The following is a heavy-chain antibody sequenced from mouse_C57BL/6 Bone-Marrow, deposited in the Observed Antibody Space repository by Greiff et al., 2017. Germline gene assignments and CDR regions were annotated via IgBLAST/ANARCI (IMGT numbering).Heavy chain of an antibody. V-gene: IGHV2-5*01. J-gene: IGHJ3*01. D-gene: IGHD1-1*01. Sequence: VQLQQSGPGLVQPSQSLSITCTVSGFSLTSYGVHWVRQSPGKGLEWLGVIWRGGSTDYNAAFMSRLSITKDNSKSQVFFKMNSLQADDTAIYYGATAYYGSSLAWFAYWGQGTLVTVSA. CDR2: IWRGGST. CDR3: ATAYYGSSLAWFAY. CDR1: GFSLTSYG.